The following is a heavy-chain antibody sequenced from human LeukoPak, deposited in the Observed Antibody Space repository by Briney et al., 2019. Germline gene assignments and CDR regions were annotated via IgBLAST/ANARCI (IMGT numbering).Heavy chain of an antibody. Sequence: GGSLRLSCAASGFTFSSYRMHWVCQGPEKGLGWVSRINSDGSSTSYADSVKGRSTISRDNAKNTLHLQMNTLREEDTAVYYCARGGPYSASDYWGQGTLVTVSS. J-gene: IGHJ4*02. D-gene: IGHD1-26*01. V-gene: IGHV3-74*01. CDR1: GFTFSSYR. CDR2: INSDGSST. CDR3: ARGGPYSASDY.